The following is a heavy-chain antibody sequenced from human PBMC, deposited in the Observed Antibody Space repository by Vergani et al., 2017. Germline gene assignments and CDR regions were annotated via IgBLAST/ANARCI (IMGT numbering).Heavy chain of an antibody. CDR3: AKDLQRSDYYGSGSYPDY. J-gene: IGHJ4*02. V-gene: IGHV3-30*02. D-gene: IGHD3-10*01. Sequence: VQLVESGGGVVQPGGSLRLSCAASGFTFSRYGMHWVRQAPGKGLEWVAFIRYDGSNKYYADSVKGRFTISRDNSKNTLYLQMNSLRAEDTAVYYCAKDLQRSDYYGSGSYPDYWGQGTLVTVSS. CDR1: GFTFSRYG. CDR2: IRYDGSNK.